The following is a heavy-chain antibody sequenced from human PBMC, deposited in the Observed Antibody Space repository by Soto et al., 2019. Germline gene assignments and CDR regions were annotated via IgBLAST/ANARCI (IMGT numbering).Heavy chain of an antibody. J-gene: IGHJ4*01. Sequence: VKVSGKSAGHSFSIHAIHWVRKATGQRLEALGWINVGNGNTRYSQKFQGRVTISKDTSASTVYMELSSLTSEDTAVYYCASVDCRGQCYLIDYRG. D-gene: IGHD2-21*01. V-gene: IGHV1-3*01. CDR2: INVGNGNT. CDR1: GHSFSIHA. CDR3: ASVDCRGQCYLIDY.